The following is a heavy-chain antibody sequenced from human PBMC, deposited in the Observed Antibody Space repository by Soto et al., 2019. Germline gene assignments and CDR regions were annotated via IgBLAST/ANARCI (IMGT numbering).Heavy chain of an antibody. D-gene: IGHD2-15*01. J-gene: IGHJ5*02. CDR3: VRDYLGYCSGGTCFGANWFDP. Sequence: GGSLRLSCAGSGFNFDTYAMNWVRQAPGKGLEWISYITSKSITMYYADSVKGRFTISRDNAKNSLYLQMNSLRAEDTAFYYCVRDYLGYCSGGTCFGANWFDPWGQGTLVTVSS. V-gene: IGHV3-48*01. CDR1: GFNFDTYA. CDR2: ITSKSITM.